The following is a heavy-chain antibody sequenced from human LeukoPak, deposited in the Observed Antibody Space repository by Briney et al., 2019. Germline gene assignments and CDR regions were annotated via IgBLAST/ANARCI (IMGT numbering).Heavy chain of an antibody. J-gene: IGHJ4*02. CDR2: FDPEDGET. V-gene: IGHV1-24*01. CDR1: GYTLTELS. CDR3: ATEGGIVGATGGWDFDY. Sequence: ASVKVSCKVSGYTLTELSMHWVRQAHGKGLEWMGGFDPEDGETIYAQKFQGRVTITADTSTDTAYMELRSLRPEDTAAYYCATEGGIVGATGGWDFDYWGQGTLVTVSS. D-gene: IGHD1-26*01.